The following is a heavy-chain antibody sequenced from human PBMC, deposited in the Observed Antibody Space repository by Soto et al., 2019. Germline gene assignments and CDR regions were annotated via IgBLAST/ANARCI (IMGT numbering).Heavy chain of an antibody. D-gene: IGHD6-19*01. Sequence: QVQLVESGGGVVQPGRSLRLSCAASGFTFSSYAMHWVRQAPGKGLEWVAVISYDGSNKYYADSVRGRFTISRDNSKTLYLQMNTLRGEDTALYYCVRDTSPYSRGWHNRHFDYWGQGTLVTVSS. J-gene: IGHJ4*02. CDR2: ISYDGSNK. V-gene: IGHV3-30-3*01. CDR1: GFTFSSYA. CDR3: VRDTSPYSRGWHNRHFDY.